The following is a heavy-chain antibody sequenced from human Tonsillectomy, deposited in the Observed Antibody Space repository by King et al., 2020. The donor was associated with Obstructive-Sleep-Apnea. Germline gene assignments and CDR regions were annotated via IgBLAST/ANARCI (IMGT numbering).Heavy chain of an antibody. CDR3: ARARWDENHFDY. D-gene: IGHD1-26*01. Sequence: LQLQESGPGLMKPSETLSLTCTVSGASISSSIYYWGWIRQPPGKGLEWIGSISYSGSTYYNPSLKRRVTISVDTSKNQFSLRLSSVTAADTAVYYCARARWDENHFDYWGQGTLVTVSS. V-gene: IGHV4-39*07. J-gene: IGHJ4*02. CDR1: GASISSSIYY. CDR2: ISYSGST.